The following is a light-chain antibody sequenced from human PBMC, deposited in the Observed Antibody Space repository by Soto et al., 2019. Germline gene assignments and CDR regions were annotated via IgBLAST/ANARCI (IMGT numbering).Light chain of an antibody. J-gene: IGKJ1*01. CDR2: DAS. V-gene: IGKV1-5*01. CDR1: QSISSW. Sequence: DIPMTQAPSTLSASLVDRVTITCRASQSISSWLAWYQQKPGKAPKLLIYDASSLESGVPSRFSGSGSGTEFTLTISSLQPDDFATYYCQQYDTYWTFGQGTKVDIK. CDR3: QQYDTYWT.